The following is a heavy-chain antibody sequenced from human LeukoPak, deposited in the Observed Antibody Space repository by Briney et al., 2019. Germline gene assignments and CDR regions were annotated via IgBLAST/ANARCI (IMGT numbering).Heavy chain of an antibody. CDR2: IIPIFGTA. CDR1: GGTFSSYA. D-gene: IGHD2-15*01. CDR3: ARDPVVVAAWYAFDI. J-gene: IGHJ3*02. Sequence: SVKVSCKASGGTFSSYAISWVRQAPGQGLEWMGRIIPIFGTANYAQKFQGRVTITTDESTSTAYMQLSSLRSEDTAVYYCARDPVVVAAWYAFDIWGQGTMVTVSS. V-gene: IGHV1-69*05.